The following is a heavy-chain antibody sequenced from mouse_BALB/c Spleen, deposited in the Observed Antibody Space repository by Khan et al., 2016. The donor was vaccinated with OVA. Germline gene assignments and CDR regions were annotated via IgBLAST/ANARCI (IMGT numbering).Heavy chain of an antibody. CDR2: INTFTGET. J-gene: IGHJ4*01. CDR3: AGRGNYAYCFAMDY. V-gene: IGHV9-3-1*01. Sequence: QIQLAESGPELMKPGETVKISCKASAYTFTDYGMHWVKQAPGKGLKWMGWINTFTGETKYADDFKGRFAFSLETSASTAYLQIINLKDEDTATYLYAGRGNYAYCFAMDYWGQGTSVTVSS. CDR1: AYTFTDYG. D-gene: IGHD2-1*01.